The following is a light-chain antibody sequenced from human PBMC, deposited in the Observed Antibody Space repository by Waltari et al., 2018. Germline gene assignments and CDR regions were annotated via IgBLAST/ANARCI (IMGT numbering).Light chain of an antibody. CDR2: ASS. CDR1: QSIGKY. V-gene: IGKV3-20*01. CDR3: QKNEPLPAT. Sequence: EIVFTQSPATLSLSPRGRATLSRRASQSIGKYLIWYQQKPGQAPRLLIYASSIRATGIPDRFSGSGSGTDFSLTISSLEPEDFAVYYCQKNEPLPATFGQGTKVEIK. J-gene: IGKJ1*01.